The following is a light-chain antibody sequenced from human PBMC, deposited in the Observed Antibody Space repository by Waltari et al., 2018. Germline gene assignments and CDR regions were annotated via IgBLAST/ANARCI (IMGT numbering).Light chain of an antibody. CDR1: QSVGSKY. Sequence: EIVLTQSPATLSLFPGERVTLSCRASQSVGSKYLAWYQQKPGQAPRLLIYGGSTRATGTPDRFSGSGSGKDFTLTISRLEPDDFALYYCQQYDNSPPLTFGGGTRVEIK. V-gene: IGKV3-20*01. CDR3: QQYDNSPPLT. CDR2: GGS. J-gene: IGKJ4*01.